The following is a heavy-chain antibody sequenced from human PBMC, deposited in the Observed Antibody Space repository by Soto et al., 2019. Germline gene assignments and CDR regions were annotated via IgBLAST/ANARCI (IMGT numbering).Heavy chain of an antibody. CDR2: TGASGRTT. Sequence: EVQLLESGGVLVQPGWSLRLSCAASGFSFSGYAMTWVRQAPGKGLEWVSTTGASGRTTYYADSVKGRFTVSRDNSKNRLDLQMSSLRADDTAVYYCATVHNTSRSFDYWGKGTLVNVSS. V-gene: IGHV3-23*01. CDR1: GFSFSGYA. D-gene: IGHD1-20*01. J-gene: IGHJ4*02. CDR3: ATVHNTSRSFDY.